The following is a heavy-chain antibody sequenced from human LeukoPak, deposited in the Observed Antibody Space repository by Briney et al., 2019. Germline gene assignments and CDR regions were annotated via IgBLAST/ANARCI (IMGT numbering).Heavy chain of an antibody. V-gene: IGHV3-30*02. CDR2: MQNDGSDK. CDR3: AGGYSGSFTGDY. J-gene: IGHJ4*02. Sequence: PGGSLRLSCATSGFTFSNYGMHWVRQTPGKSLEWVAFMQNDGSDKFFADSVKGRFTISRDNSKNTLYLQMNSLRAEDTAVYYCAGGYSGSFTGDYWGQGTLVTVSS. CDR1: GFTFSNYG. D-gene: IGHD1-26*01.